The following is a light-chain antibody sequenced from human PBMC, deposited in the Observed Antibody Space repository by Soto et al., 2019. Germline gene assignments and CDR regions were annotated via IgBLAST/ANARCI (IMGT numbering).Light chain of an antibody. Sequence: DIQMTQSPSSLSASVGDRVTITCRASQDVRDDLGWYQQTPGKAPERLIYEASTLHRGVPSRFSGSGSGTEFTLTISSPQPEDFATYYCLQYSSYPWTFGQGTNVEIK. CDR2: EAS. CDR1: QDVRDD. V-gene: IGKV1-17*01. J-gene: IGKJ1*01. CDR3: LQYSSYPWT.